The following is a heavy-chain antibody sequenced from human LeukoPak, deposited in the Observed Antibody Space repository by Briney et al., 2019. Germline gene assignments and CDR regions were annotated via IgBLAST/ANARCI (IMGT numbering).Heavy chain of an antibody. V-gene: IGHV4-34*01. CDR3: ARGVATRYLYFDY. Sequence: PSETLSLTCAVYGGSFSGYYWSWIRQPPGKGLEWIGEINHSGSTNYNPSLKSRVTISVDTSKNQFSLKLSSVTAADTAVYYCARGVATRYLYFDYWGQGTLVTVSS. J-gene: IGHJ4*02. CDR1: GGSFSGYY. D-gene: IGHD2-2*01. CDR2: INHSGST.